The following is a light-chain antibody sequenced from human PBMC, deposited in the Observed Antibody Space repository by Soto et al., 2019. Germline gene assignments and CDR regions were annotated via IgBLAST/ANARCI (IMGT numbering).Light chain of an antibody. Sequence: EMVMTQSPATLSVSPGERPTLSCRASQSIYSNLAWYQQRPGQPPRLLIYGASARATGIPARFTGSGSGSEYTLTISSLQSEDFAVYYCQQYDKWPRTFGQGTKVDIK. CDR2: GAS. V-gene: IGKV3-15*01. J-gene: IGKJ1*01. CDR1: QSIYSN. CDR3: QQYDKWPRT.